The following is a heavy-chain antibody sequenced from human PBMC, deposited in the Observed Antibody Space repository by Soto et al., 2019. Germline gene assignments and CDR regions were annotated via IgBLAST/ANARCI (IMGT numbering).Heavy chain of an antibody. Sequence: GGSLRLSCAVSGFNVMSYWMSWVRQAPGKGLEWVASIKDDGSEIYYLQSVRGRFTISRDSAGNALHLAMNYMSAEDTGVYFCARDIGFDYVNWGQGTLVTVSS. CDR1: GFNVMSYW. V-gene: IGHV3-7*01. CDR3: ARDIGFDYVN. J-gene: IGHJ4*02. D-gene: IGHD5-12*01. CDR2: IKDDGSEI.